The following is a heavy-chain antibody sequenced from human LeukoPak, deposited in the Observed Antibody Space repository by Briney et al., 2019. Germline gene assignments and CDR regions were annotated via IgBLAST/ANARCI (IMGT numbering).Heavy chain of an antibody. J-gene: IGHJ4*02. D-gene: IGHD4-17*01. CDR3: ARDGAYGDYDYIDY. V-gene: IGHV3-21*01. CDR1: GFTFSSYS. CDR2: ISSSSSYI. Sequence: GGSLRPSCAASGFTFSSYSMNWVRQAPGKGLEWVSSISSSSSYIYYADSLKGRFTISRDKAKNSLYLQMNSLRAEDTAVYYCARDGAYGDYDYIDYWGQGTLVTVSS.